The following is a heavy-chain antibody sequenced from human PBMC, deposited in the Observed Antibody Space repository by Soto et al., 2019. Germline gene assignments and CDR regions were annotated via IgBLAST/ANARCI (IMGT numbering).Heavy chain of an antibody. CDR3: ARMGKGQPRYSYDFDY. V-gene: IGHV5-51*01. D-gene: IGHD5-18*01. J-gene: IGHJ4*02. CDR2: IYPGDSDT. Sequence: GESLKISCKGSGYSFTSYWIGWVRQMPGKGLEWMGIIYPGDSDTRYSPSFQGQVTISADKSISTAYLQWSSLKASDTAMYYCARMGKGQPRYSYDFDYWGQGTLVTVSS. CDR1: GYSFTSYW.